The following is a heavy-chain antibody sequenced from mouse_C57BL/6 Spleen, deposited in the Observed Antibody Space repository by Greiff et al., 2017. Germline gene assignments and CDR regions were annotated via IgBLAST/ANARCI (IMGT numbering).Heavy chain of an antibody. Sequence: LVRPGSSVKLSCKASGYTFTSYWMHWVKQRPIQGLEWIGNIDPSDSETHYNQKFKDKATLTVDKSSSTAYMQLSSLTSEDSAVYYCARQGSNYLYAMDYWGQGTSVTVSS. CDR3: ARQGSNYLYAMDY. J-gene: IGHJ4*01. V-gene: IGHV1-52*01. D-gene: IGHD2-5*01. CDR1: GYTFTSYW. CDR2: IDPSDSET.